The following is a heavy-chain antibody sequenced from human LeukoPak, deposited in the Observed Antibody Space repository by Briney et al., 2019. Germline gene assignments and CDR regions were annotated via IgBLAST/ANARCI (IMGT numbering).Heavy chain of an antibody. J-gene: IGHJ5*02. CDR2: INHSGST. CDR3: ARGGFGFGELVPSDWFDP. V-gene: IGHV4-34*01. CDR1: GGSFSGYY. Sequence: SETLSLTCAVYGGSFSGYYWSSIRQPPGKGLEWIGEINHSGSTNYNPSLKSRVTISVDTSKNQLSLKLSSVTAADTAVYYCARGGFGFGELVPSDWFDPWGQGTLVTVSS. D-gene: IGHD3-10*01.